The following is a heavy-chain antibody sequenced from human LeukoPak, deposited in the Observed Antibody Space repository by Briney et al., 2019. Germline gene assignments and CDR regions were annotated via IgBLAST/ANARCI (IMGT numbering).Heavy chain of an antibody. D-gene: IGHD3-10*01. Sequence: GGSLRLSCAASGFTFSSYAMSWVRQAPGKGLEWVSAISGSGGSTYYADSVKGRFTISRDNSKSTLYLQMSSLRAEDTAVYYCAKDLGPNRDLPFDYWGQGTLVTVSS. CDR3: AKDLGPNRDLPFDY. V-gene: IGHV3-23*01. CDR2: ISGSGGST. CDR1: GFTFSSYA. J-gene: IGHJ4*02.